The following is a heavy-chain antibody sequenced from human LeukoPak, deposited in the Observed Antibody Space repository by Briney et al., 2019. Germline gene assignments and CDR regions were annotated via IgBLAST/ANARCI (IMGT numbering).Heavy chain of an antibody. CDR1: GGSISSSSYY. D-gene: IGHD3-3*01. CDR3: ARHVREDFWSGYSTPFDY. V-gene: IGHV4-39*01. CDR2: IYYSGST. J-gene: IGHJ4*02. Sequence: SETLSLTCTVSGGSISSSSYYWGWIRQPPGKGLEWIGSIYYSGSTYYNPSLKSRVTISVDTSRNQFSLKLSSVTAADTAVYYCARHVREDFWSGYSTPFDYWGQGTLVTVSS.